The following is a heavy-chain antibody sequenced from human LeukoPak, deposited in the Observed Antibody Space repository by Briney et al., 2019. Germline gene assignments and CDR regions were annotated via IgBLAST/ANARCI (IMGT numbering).Heavy chain of an antibody. CDR2: IWYDGSNK. D-gene: IGHD3-10*01. V-gene: IGHV3-30*02. Sequence: GGSLRLSCAASGFTCSSYGMHWVRQAPGKGLEWVAVIWYDGSNKYYADSVKGRFTISRDNSKNTLFLQMNSLRGEDTAVYYCAKDPSNYGSGFMDVWGKGTTVTVSS. CDR1: GFTCSSYG. CDR3: AKDPSNYGSGFMDV. J-gene: IGHJ6*03.